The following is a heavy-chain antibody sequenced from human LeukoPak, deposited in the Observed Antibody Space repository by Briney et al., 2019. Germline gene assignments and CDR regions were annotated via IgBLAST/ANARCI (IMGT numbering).Heavy chain of an antibody. J-gene: IGHJ4*02. V-gene: IGHV3-48*01. D-gene: IGHD3-22*01. CDR1: GFTFSSYS. Sequence: PGGSLRLSCAASGFTFSSYSMNWVRQAPGKGLEWVSYISSSSSTICYADSVKGRFTISRDNAKNSLYLQMNSLRAEDTAVYYCARDPYYYDSSGYHDYWGQGTLVTVSS. CDR3: ARDPYYYDSSGYHDY. CDR2: ISSSSSTI.